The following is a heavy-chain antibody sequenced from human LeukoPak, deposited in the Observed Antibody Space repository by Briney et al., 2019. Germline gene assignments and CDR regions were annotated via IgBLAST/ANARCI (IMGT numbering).Heavy chain of an antibody. J-gene: IGHJ4*02. V-gene: IGHV3-74*03. Sequence: GGSLRLSCGATGFTISSYWMHWVRQAPGKGLVWVSRINGGGSSTTYADSVKGRFTISRDNAKNTLYLQMNSLRAEDTAVYYCAKGGTTVVDYWGQGTLVTVSS. D-gene: IGHD4-23*01. CDR3: AKGGTTVVDY. CDR1: GFTISSYW. CDR2: INGGGSST.